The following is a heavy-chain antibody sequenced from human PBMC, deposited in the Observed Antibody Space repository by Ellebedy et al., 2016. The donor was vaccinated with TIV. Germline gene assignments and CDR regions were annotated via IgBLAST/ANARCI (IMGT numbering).Heavy chain of an antibody. CDR1: GYTFTGYY. V-gene: IGHV1-2*02. CDR3: ARGPPTLGYCSSTSCYGP. D-gene: IGHD2-2*01. CDR2: INPNSGGT. Sequence: ASVKVSCXASGYTFTGYYMHWVRQAPGQGLEWMGWINPNSGGTNYAQKFQGRVTMTRDTSISTAYMELSRLRSDDTAVYYCARGPPTLGYCSSTSCYGPWGQGTLVTVSS. J-gene: IGHJ5*02.